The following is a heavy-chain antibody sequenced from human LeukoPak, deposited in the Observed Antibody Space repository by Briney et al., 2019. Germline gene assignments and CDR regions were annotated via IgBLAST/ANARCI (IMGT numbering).Heavy chain of an antibody. CDR3: ARARGFLEWLLPYYFDY. D-gene: IGHD3-3*01. V-gene: IGHV3-21*01. Sequence: PGGSLRLSCAASGFTFSSYSMNWVRQAPGKGLEWVSSISSSSSYIYYADSVKGRFTISRDNAKNSLYLQMNSLRAEDTAVYYCARARGFLEWLLPYYFDYWGQGTLVTVSS. CDR2: ISSSSSYI. CDR1: GFTFSSYS. J-gene: IGHJ4*02.